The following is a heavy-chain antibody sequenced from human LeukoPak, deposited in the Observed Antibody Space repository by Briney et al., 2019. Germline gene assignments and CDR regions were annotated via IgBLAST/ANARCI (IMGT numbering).Heavy chain of an antibody. J-gene: IGHJ6*03. CDR3: ARGRAGMVYYYYYMDV. Sequence: SETLSLTCAVYGGSFSGYYWSWIRQPPGKGLEWIGRIYTSGSTNYNPSLKSRVTMSVDTSKNQFSLKLSSVTAADTAVYYCARGRAGMVYYYYYMDVWGKGTTVTISS. D-gene: IGHD2-8*01. CDR2: IYTSGST. V-gene: IGHV4-59*10. CDR1: GGSFSGYY.